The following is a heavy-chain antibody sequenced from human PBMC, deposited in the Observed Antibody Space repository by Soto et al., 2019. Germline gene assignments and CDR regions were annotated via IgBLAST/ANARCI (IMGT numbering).Heavy chain of an antibody. CDR3: AIMGKARVIGRRYFDL. V-gene: IGHV1-8*01. CDR1: GYTFTSYD. Sequence: ASVKVSCKASGYTFTSYDINWVRQATGQGLEWMGWMNPNSGNTGYAQKFQGRVTMTRNTSISTANMELSSLRSEDTAVYYCAIMGKARVIGRRYFDLWGRGTLVTVSS. CDR2: MNPNSGNT. D-gene: IGHD6-13*01. J-gene: IGHJ2*01.